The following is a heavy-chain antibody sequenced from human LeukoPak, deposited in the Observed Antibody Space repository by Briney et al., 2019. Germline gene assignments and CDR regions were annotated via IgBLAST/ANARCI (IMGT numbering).Heavy chain of an antibody. CDR2: ISYDGSNK. J-gene: IGHJ4*02. CDR3: ARDGGDKTAYYGDQFDC. D-gene: IGHD3-9*01. Sequence: GGSLRLSCAASGFTFRSYAMHWVRQAPGKGLEWVAVISYDGSNKYYADSVKGRFTISRDNSKNTLYLQVNGLRPEDTAVYYCARDGGDKTAYYGDQFDCWGQGTLVTVSS. CDR1: GFTFRSYA. V-gene: IGHV3-30*04.